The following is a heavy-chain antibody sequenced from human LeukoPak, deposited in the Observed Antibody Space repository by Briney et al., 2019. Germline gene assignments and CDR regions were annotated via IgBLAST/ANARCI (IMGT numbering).Heavy chain of an antibody. J-gene: IGHJ4*01. CDR3: AKSGGYGLIDY. V-gene: IGHV4-59*08. D-gene: IGHD6-25*01. CDR1: GGSISSYY. CDR2: IYYSGST. Sequence: SETLSLTCTVSGGSISSYYWSWIRQPPGKGLEWIGYIYYSGSTNYNPSLKSRVTISVDTSKNQVSLKMSSVTAADTAVYYCAKSGGYGLIDYWGQGTLVTVSS.